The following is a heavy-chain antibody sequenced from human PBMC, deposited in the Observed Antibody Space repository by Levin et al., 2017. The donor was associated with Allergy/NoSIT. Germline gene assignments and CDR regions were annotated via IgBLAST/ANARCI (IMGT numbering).Heavy chain of an antibody. CDR2: ISYDGSNK. CDR1: GFTFSSYG. D-gene: IGHD1-26*01. J-gene: IGHJ4*02. Sequence: GGSLRLSCAASGFTFSSYGMHWVRQAPGKGLEWVAVISYDGSNKYYADSVKGRFTISRDNSKNTLYLQMNSLRAEDTAVYYCAKEYRRGDYFDYWGQGTLVTVSS. CDR3: AKEYRRGDYFDY. V-gene: IGHV3-30*18.